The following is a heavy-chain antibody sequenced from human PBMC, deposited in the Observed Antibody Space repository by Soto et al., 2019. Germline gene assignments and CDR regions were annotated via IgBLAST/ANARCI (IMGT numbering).Heavy chain of an antibody. CDR1: GYSFPSYW. Sequence: GASMKISSKGSGYSFPSYWIAWVRQMPGKGLEWMGNTYPGDSATRYSPSFQGQASISVDKSISTAYLQWSSLAASDTAMYYCATVQGAAPEHFAHWGQGTLGTVPQ. J-gene: IGHJ4*02. CDR3: ATVQGAAPEHFAH. V-gene: IGHV5-51*01. CDR2: TYPGDSAT. D-gene: IGHD6-13*01.